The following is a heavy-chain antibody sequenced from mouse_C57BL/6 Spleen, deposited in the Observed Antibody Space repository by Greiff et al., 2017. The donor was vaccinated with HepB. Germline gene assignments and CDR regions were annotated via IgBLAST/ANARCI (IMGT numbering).Heavy chain of an antibody. CDR1: GYTFTSYW. CDR2: IYPGSGST. D-gene: IGHD1-1*01. Sequence: QVHVKQPGAELVKPGASVKMSCKASGYTFTSYWITWVKQRPGQGLEWIGDIYPGSGSTNYNEKFKSKATLTVDTSSSTAYMQLSSLTSEDSAVYYCASYYGSRSWFAYWGQGTLVTVSA. J-gene: IGHJ3*01. CDR3: ASYYGSRSWFAY. V-gene: IGHV1-55*01.